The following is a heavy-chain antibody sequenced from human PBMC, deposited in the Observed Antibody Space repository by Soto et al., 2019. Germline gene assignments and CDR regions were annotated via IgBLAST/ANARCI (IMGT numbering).Heavy chain of an antibody. J-gene: IGHJ4*02. CDR1: GDSISRKY. CDR3: AMTVIAPSPYLDH. CDR2: IYTTGAT. D-gene: IGHD4-17*01. V-gene: IGHV4-4*07. Sequence: QVQLQESGPGLVKPSETLSLTCSVSGDSISRKYWSWLRQPAGGGLEWIGRIYTTGATNYNSSLKSRVSMSVDTSKNQFSLRLTSVTAADTAAYFCAMTVIAPSPYLDHWGQGLLVTVSS.